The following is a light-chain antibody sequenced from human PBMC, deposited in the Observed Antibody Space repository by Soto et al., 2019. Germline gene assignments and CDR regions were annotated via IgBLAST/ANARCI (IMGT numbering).Light chain of an antibody. Sequence: QSALTQPPSASGSPGQSVTISCTGTSSDVGTYDYVSWYQQHPGKAPKLIIYEVSKRPSGVPDRFSGSKSGNTASLTVSGLRTEDEADYYCSSHAAGGVFGGGTKFTVL. V-gene: IGLV2-8*01. CDR3: SSHAAGGV. CDR2: EVS. CDR1: SSDVGTYDY. J-gene: IGLJ3*02.